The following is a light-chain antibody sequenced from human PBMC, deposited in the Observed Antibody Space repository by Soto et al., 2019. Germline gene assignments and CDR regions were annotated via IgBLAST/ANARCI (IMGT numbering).Light chain of an antibody. CDR1: NSNIGSNT. J-gene: IGLJ1*01. CDR3: AAWDDSLNGRV. Sequence: QSVLTQPPSASGTPGQRVTISCSGSNSNIGSNTVNWYQQLPGTAPKLLIYYDNLRPSGVPDRISGSKSCTSAALAISGLQSDEEADYYCAAWDDSLNGRVFGTGTKLTVL. V-gene: IGLV1-44*01. CDR2: YDN.